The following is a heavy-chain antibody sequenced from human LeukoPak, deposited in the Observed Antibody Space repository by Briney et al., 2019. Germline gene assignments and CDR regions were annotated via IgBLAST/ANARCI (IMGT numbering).Heavy chain of an antibody. Sequence: GGSLRLSCAASGFTFSSYGMHWDRQAPGKGLEWVAVIWYDGSNKYYADSVKGRFTISRDNSKNTLYLQMNSLRAEDTAVYYCARAAQAYCGGDCYYNWFDPWGQGTLVTVSS. CDR3: ARAAQAYCGGDCYYNWFDP. CDR1: GFTFSSYG. V-gene: IGHV3-33*01. J-gene: IGHJ5*02. D-gene: IGHD2-21*02. CDR2: IWYDGSNK.